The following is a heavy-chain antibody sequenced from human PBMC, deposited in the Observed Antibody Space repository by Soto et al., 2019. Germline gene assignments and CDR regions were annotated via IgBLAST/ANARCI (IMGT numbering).Heavy chain of an antibody. D-gene: IGHD2-15*01. V-gene: IGHV4-34*01. J-gene: IGHJ6*03. Sequence: SETLSLTCAVYGGSFSGYYWSWIRQPPGKGLEWIGEINHSGSTNYNPSLKSRVTISVDTSKNQFSLKLSSVTAADTAVYYCARGEYCSGGSCYSDYYYYMDVWGKGTTVTVSS. CDR1: GGSFSGYY. CDR2: INHSGST. CDR3: ARGEYCSGGSCYSDYYYYMDV.